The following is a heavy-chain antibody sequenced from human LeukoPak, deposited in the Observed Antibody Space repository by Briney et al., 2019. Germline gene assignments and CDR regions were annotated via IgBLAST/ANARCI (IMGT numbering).Heavy chain of an antibody. CDR2: INEDGGEK. CDR1: GFTFSNYW. CDR3: ARGSLYTSRWSYRHPDY. D-gene: IGHD6-19*01. V-gene: IGHV3-7*01. Sequence: PGGSLRLSCAVSGFTFSNYWMNWVRQAPGKGLEWVSTINEDGGEKYYVDSVKGRFTISRDNAKNSLNLQMNSLRPEDTAVYYCARGSLYTSRWSYRHPDYWGQGTLVTVSS. J-gene: IGHJ4*02.